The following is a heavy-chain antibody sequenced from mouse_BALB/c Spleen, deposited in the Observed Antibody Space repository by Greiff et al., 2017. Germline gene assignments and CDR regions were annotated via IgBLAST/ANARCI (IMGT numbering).Heavy chain of an antibody. CDR3: ATAYDGYPAWLAD. V-gene: IGHV2-6-7*01. J-gene: IGHJ3*01. CDR1: GFSLTGYG. CDR2: IWGDGST. D-gene: IGHD2-3*01. Sequence: VNVVESGPGLVAPSQSLSITCTVSGFSLTGYGVTWVRQPPGKGLEWLGMIWGDGSTDYNSALKSRLSISKDNSKSQVFLKMNSLQTDDTARYYCATAYDGYPAWLADWGQGTLVTVAA.